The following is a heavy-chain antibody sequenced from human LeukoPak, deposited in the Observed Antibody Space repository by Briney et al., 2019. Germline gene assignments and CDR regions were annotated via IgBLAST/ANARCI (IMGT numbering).Heavy chain of an antibody. Sequence: GGSLRLSCAASGFTFRTYEMNWVRQAPGKGLEWVSFISNSGDSIYYADSVKGRFTISRDNAKNSLFLQMNSLRAEDTAVYYCARSEARFMLSWGQGTLVTVSS. J-gene: IGHJ4*02. D-gene: IGHD3-16*02. V-gene: IGHV3-48*03. CDR2: ISNSGDSI. CDR3: ARSEARFMLS. CDR1: GFTFRTYE.